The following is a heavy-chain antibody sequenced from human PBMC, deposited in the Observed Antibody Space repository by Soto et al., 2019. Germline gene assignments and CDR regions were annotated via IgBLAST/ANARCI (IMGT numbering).Heavy chain of an antibody. CDR2: IIPIFGTA. J-gene: IGHJ4*02. CDR3: AGESHGYSSSSSGAYDY. D-gene: IGHD6-6*01. CDR1: GGTFSSYA. V-gene: IGHV1-69*06. Sequence: QVQLVKSGAEVKKPGSSVKVSCKASGGTFSSYAISWVRQAPGQGLEWMGGIIPIFGTANYAQKFQGRVPITADKSTSTAYMELSSPRFEDTAVDYCAGESHGYSSSSSGAYDYWGQGPLVTVSS.